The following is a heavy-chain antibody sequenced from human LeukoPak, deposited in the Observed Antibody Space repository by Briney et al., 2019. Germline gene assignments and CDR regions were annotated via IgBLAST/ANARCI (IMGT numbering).Heavy chain of an antibody. J-gene: IGHJ4*02. Sequence: ASVKVSCKASGYTFTSYGISWVRQAPGQGLEWMGWINPNSGGTNYAQKFQGRVTMTRDTSISTAYMELSRLRSDDTAVYYCARDLLYDSSGYNYWGQGTLVTVSS. CDR3: ARDLLYDSSGYNY. V-gene: IGHV1-2*02. CDR2: INPNSGGT. CDR1: GYTFTSYG. D-gene: IGHD3-22*01.